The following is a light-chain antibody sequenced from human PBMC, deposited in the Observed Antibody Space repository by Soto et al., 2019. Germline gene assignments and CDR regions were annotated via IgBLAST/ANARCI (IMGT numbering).Light chain of an antibody. CDR2: SNN. CDR3: ATWDDSLNGL. CDR1: RSNIGSKT. Sequence: QSVRTEPPSASGNPGQRVTISCSGSRSNIGSKTVNWYQQLPGTAPKLLIYSNNQRPSGVPDRFSGSKSGTSASLAISGLQSEDEADYYCATWDDSLNGLFGTGTKVTVL. V-gene: IGLV1-44*01. J-gene: IGLJ1*01.